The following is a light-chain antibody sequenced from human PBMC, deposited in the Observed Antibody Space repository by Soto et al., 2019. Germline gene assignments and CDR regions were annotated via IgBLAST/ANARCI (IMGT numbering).Light chain of an antibody. CDR1: QDISNY. Sequence: DIQMTQSPSSLSASVGDRVTITCQASQDISNYLNWYQQKPGKAPKLLIYDASNLETGVPSRFSGSGSWTDFTFTISSLQPEDIATYYCQQYDNFPLTFGGGTKVETK. V-gene: IGKV1-33*01. CDR2: DAS. CDR3: QQYDNFPLT. J-gene: IGKJ4*01.